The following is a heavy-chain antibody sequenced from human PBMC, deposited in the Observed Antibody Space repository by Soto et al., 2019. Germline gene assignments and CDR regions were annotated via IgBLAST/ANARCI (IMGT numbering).Heavy chain of an antibody. V-gene: IGHV4-4*02. CDR3: AREYYGSGSFGYYYYGMDV. CDR2: IYHSGST. J-gene: IGHJ6*02. CDR1: GGSISSSNW. D-gene: IGHD3-10*01. Sequence: SETLSLTCAVSGGSISSSNWWSWVRQPPGKGLEWIGEIYHSGSTNYNPSLKSRVTISVDKSKNQFSLKLSSVTAADTAVYYCAREYYGSGSFGYYYYGMDVWGQGTTVTVSS.